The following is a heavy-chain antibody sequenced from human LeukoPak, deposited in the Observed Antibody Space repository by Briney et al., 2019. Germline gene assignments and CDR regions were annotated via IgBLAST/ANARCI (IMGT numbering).Heavy chain of an antibody. D-gene: IGHD2-2*01. CDR3: ARQVVVVPAAWMGDAFDI. CDR2: IYPGDSDT. V-gene: IGHV5-51*01. CDR1: GYSFTSYW. Sequence: PGESLKISCKGSGYSFTSYWIGWVRQMPGEGLEWMGIIYPGDSDTRYSPPFQGQVTISADKSISTAYLQWSSLKASDTAMYYCARQVVVVPAAWMGDAFDIWGQGTMVTVSS. J-gene: IGHJ3*02.